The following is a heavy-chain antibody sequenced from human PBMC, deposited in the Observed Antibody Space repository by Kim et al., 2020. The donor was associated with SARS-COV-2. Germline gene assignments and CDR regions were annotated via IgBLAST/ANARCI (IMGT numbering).Heavy chain of an antibody. CDR1: GGSFSGYY. V-gene: IGHV4-34*01. J-gene: IGHJ5*02. CDR3: ARVREQLVRSGWFDP. CDR2: INHSGST. D-gene: IGHD6-6*01. Sequence: SETLSLTCAVYGGSFSGYYWSWIRQPPGKGLEWIGEINHSGSTNYNPSLKSRVTISVDTSKNQFSLKLSSVTAADTAVYYCARVREQLVRSGWFDPWGQG.